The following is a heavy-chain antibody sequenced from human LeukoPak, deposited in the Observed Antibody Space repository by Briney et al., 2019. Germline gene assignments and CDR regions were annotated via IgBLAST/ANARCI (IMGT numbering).Heavy chain of an antibody. V-gene: IGHV3-21*01. CDR3: AKDGGIAVAGTSVDY. CDR1: GFTFSSYS. Sequence: GGSLRLSCAASGFTFSSYSMNWVRQAPGKGLEWVSSISGSSSYIYYADSVKGRFTISRHNAKNSLYLQMNSLRAEDTAVYYCAKDGGIAVAGTSVDYWGQGTLVTVSS. J-gene: IGHJ4*02. D-gene: IGHD6-19*01. CDR2: ISGSSSYI.